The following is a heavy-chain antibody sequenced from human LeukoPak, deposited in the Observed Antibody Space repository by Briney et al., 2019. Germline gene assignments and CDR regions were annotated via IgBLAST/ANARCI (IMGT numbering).Heavy chain of an antibody. V-gene: IGHV3-23*01. Sequence: PGGSLRLSCAASGFTFSSYAMSWVRQAPGKGLEWVSAISGSGGSTYYADSVKGRFTIPRDNSKNTLYLQMNSLRAEDTAVYYCAKVYDSSGYYSTLYYFDYWGQGTLVTVSS. J-gene: IGHJ4*02. CDR1: GFTFSSYA. D-gene: IGHD3-22*01. CDR2: ISGSGGST. CDR3: AKVYDSSGYYSTLYYFDY.